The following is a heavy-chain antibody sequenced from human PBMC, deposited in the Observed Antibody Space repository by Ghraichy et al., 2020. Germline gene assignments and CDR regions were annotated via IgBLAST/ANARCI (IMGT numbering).Heavy chain of an antibody. CDR2: ISYDGTST. CDR1: GFAFSTYS. J-gene: IGHJ6*02. V-gene: IGHV3-30-3*01. CDR3: GRDLKSSSWSYYYYAMDV. Sequence: GSLRLSCAASGFAFSTYSMHWVRQAPGKGLEWVAVISYDGTSTYYADSVKGRFTISRDNSKNTLFLQMNSLRAGDTAVYYCGRDLKSSSWSYYYYAMDVWGQGTKVTVSS. D-gene: IGHD6-13*01.